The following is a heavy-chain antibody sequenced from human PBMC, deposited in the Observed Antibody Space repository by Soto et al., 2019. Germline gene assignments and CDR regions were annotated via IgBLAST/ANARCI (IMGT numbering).Heavy chain of an antibody. Sequence: ASVKVSCKASGYTFTSYYMHWVRQAPGQGLEWMGIINPSGGSTSYAQKLQGRVTMTRDTSTSTVYMELSSLRSEDTAVYYCAGGVGQQLVLNYWGQGTLVTVSS. CDR2: INPSGGST. CDR1: GYTFTSYY. V-gene: IGHV1-46*03. CDR3: AGGVGQQLVLNY. J-gene: IGHJ4*02. D-gene: IGHD6-13*01.